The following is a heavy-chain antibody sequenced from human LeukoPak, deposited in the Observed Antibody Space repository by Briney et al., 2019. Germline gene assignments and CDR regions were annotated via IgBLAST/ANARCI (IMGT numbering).Heavy chain of an antibody. Sequence: GGSLRLSCAASGLTFSSSAMSWVRQAPGKGLEWVSAISGSGGSTYYADSVKGRFTISRDNSKNTLYLQMNSLRAEDTAVYYCAKGRDSIAAAGALDYWGQGTLVTVSS. CDR3: AKGRDSIAAAGALDY. V-gene: IGHV3-23*01. D-gene: IGHD6-13*01. J-gene: IGHJ4*02. CDR1: GLTFSSSA. CDR2: ISGSGGST.